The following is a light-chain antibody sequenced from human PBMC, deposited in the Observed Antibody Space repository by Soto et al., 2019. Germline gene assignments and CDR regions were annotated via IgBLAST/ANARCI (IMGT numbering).Light chain of an antibody. CDR1: QGISSY. J-gene: IGKJ4*01. CDR3: QQLNSYPPT. Sequence: DIQLTQSPSFLSASVGDRVTITCRASQGISSYLAWYQQKPGKAPKLLIYAASTLQSGVPSRFSGSGSGTEFTLTISSLQPEDIATYYCQQLNSYPPTFGGGTKVEIK. V-gene: IGKV1-9*01. CDR2: AAS.